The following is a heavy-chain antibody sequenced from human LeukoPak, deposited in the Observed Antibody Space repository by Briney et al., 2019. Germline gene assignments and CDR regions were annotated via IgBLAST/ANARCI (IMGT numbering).Heavy chain of an antibody. V-gene: IGHV1-2*02. CDR3: AREFGPYYDILTGYSPDY. D-gene: IGHD3-9*01. Sequence: ASVKVSCKASGYTFTGYYMHWVRQAPGQGFEWMGWINPNSGGTNYAQKFQGRVTMTRDTSISTAYMELSRLRSDDTAVYYCAREFGPYYDILTGYSPDYWGQGTLVTVSS. CDR2: INPNSGGT. CDR1: GYTFTGYY. J-gene: IGHJ4*02.